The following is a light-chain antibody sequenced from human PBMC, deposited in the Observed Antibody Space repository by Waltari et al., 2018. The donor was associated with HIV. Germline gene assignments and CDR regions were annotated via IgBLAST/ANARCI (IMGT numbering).Light chain of an antibody. CDR3: ETWDSSLSAGV. J-gene: IGLJ3*02. V-gene: IGLV1-51*01. CDR2: DNN. Sequence: QSVLTQPPSVSAAPGQKVTISCSGSSSNIGNNYVSWYQQLPGTAPKLLIYDNNKPPSGIPDRFSGSKSGTSATLGITGLQTGDEADYYCETWDSSLSAGVFGGGTKLTVL. CDR1: SSNIGNNY.